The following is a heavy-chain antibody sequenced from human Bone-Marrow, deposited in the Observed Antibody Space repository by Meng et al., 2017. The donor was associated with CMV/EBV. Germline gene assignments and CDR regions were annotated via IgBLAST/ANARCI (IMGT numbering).Heavy chain of an antibody. D-gene: IGHD2-15*01. CDR1: GYTSTSYY. CDR2: INPSGGST. Sequence: ASVKVSCKAPGYTSTSYYMHWVRQAPGQGLEWMGIINPSGGSTSYAQKFQGRVTMTRDTSTSTVYMELSSLRSEDTAVYYCARAKTYCSRGRCYLYLVDYWGQGTLVTVSS. CDR3: ARAKTYCSRGRCYLYLVDY. V-gene: IGHV1-46*01. J-gene: IGHJ4*02.